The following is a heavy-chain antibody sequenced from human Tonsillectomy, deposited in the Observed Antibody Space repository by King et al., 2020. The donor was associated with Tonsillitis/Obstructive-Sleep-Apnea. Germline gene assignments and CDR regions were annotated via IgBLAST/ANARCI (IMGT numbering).Heavy chain of an antibody. Sequence: VQLVESGGGLVQPGGSLRLSCAASGFTFSSYWMSWVRQAPGKGLEWVANIKQDGSEKYYVDSVKGRFTISRDNAKNSLYQQMNSLRAEDTAVYYCARGAKYYDFWSGYSDFWGQGTLVTVSS. V-gene: IGHV3-7*03. D-gene: IGHD3-3*01. CDR3: ARGAKYYDFWSGYSDF. J-gene: IGHJ4*02. CDR2: IKQDGSEK. CDR1: GFTFSSYW.